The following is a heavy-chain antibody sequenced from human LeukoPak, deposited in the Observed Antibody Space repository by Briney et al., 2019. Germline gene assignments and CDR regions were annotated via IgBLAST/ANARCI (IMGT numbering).Heavy chain of an antibody. Sequence: GGSLRLSCAASGFTFSTYGMSWVRQAPGKGPEWVSAISSSGGSTYYADSVKGRLTISRDNSKNTLYLQMNSLRAEDTAVYYCAKRGYYGTTAHYFDYWGQGTLVTVSS. J-gene: IGHJ4*02. CDR1: GFTFSTYG. CDR3: AKRGYYGTTAHYFDY. V-gene: IGHV3-23*01. D-gene: IGHD4/OR15-4a*01. CDR2: ISSSGGST.